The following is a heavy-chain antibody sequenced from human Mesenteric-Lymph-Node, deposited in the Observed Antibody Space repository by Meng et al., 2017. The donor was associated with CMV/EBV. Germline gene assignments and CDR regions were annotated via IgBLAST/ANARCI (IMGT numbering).Heavy chain of an antibody. CDR1: GGTFSSYT. V-gene: IGHV1-69*02. Sequence: QVQLVQSGAEVKKPGSSVTVSCKASGGTFSSYTISWVRQAPGQGLEWMGRIIPILGIANYAQKFQGRVTITADKSTSTAYMELSSLRSEDTAVYYCAGGIAAAGSRWFDPWGQGTLVTVSS. CDR2: IIPILGIA. D-gene: IGHD6-13*01. J-gene: IGHJ5*02. CDR3: AGGIAAAGSRWFDP.